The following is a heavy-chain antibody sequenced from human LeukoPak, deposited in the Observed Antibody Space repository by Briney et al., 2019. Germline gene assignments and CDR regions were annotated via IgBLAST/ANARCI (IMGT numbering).Heavy chain of an antibody. CDR3: ARKQLVLGRDV. D-gene: IGHD6-6*01. V-gene: IGHV1-2*02. J-gene: IGHJ6*02. CDR2: INPNSGGT. Sequence: AASVKVSCKASGYTFTGYYMHWVRQAPGRGLEWMGWINPNSGGTNYAQKFQGRVIMTRDTSISTAYMELSRLRSDDTAVYYCARKQLVLGRDVWGQGTTVTVSS. CDR1: GYTFTGYY.